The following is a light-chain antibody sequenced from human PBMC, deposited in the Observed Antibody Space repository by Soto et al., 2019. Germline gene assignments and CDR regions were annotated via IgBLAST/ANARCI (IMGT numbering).Light chain of an antibody. V-gene: IGKV3-20*01. CDR1: QSVTVNS. J-gene: IGKJ1*01. CDR2: AAS. CDR3: QQYNNWPPWT. Sequence: EILLTQSPSTLSLSPGEGVTLSCRASQSVTVNSLAWYQQKPGQAPRLLIYAASTRAAAVPDRFTGSGSGTDFALTISRLEPEDFGVYYCQQYNNWPPWTFGQGTKVDIK.